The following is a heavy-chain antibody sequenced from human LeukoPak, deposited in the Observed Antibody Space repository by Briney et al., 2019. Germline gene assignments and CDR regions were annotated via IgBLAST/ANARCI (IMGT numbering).Heavy chain of an antibody. CDR2: IYPGDSDT. V-gene: IGHV5-51*01. Sequence: GESLKISCKGSGYSFTSYCIGWVRQMPGKGLERMGIIYPGDSDTRYSPSFQGQVTISADKSISTAYLQWSSLKASDTAMYYCARLGRQYYYDSSGPDYWGQGTLVTVSS. D-gene: IGHD3-22*01. CDR3: ARLGRQYYYDSSGPDY. CDR1: GYSFTSYC. J-gene: IGHJ4*02.